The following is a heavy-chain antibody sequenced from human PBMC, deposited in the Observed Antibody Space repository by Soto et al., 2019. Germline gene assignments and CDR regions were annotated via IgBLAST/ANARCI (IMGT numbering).Heavy chain of an antibody. CDR3: ANAAYSTSWYDF. D-gene: IGHD6-13*01. V-gene: IGHV1-46*01. CDR2: INPSGGST. Sequence: QVQLVQSGAEVKKPGASVKLSCKSSEYTFTDYYIHWVRQAPGQGLVWMGLINPSGGSTSYPQKFQGRVTLTRDTSTSTVYMELSSLRSEDTAVYYCANAAYSTSWYDFWGQGTLVTVSS. J-gene: IGHJ5*01. CDR1: EYTFTDYY.